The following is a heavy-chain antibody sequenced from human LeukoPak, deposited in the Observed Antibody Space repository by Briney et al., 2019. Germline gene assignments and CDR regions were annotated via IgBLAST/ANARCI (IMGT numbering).Heavy chain of an antibody. CDR2: IYHSGST. CDR1: GGSINSSNW. V-gene: IGHV4-4*02. CDR3: ARQDYDILTGYYTPGFDY. J-gene: IGHJ4*02. D-gene: IGHD3-9*01. Sequence: KPSETLSLTCAVSGGSINSSNWWSWVRQPPGKGLEWIGEIYHSGSTNYNPSLKSRVTISVDKSKNQFSLKLSSVTAADTAVYYCARQDYDILTGYYTPGFDYWGQGTLVTVSS.